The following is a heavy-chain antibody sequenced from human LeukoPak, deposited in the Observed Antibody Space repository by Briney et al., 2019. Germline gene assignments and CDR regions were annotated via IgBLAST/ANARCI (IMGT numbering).Heavy chain of an antibody. CDR2: ISGSSSNT. V-gene: IGHV3-11*06. Sequence: GGSLRLSCAASGFTFSDYYMSWIRQAPGKGLEWVSYISGSSSNTNYADSVKGRFTISRDDAKNSLYLQMNSLRAEDTAVYYCASSAGAAAGLDYWGQGTLVTVSS. CDR1: GFTFSDYY. CDR3: ASSAGAAAGLDY. D-gene: IGHD6-13*01. J-gene: IGHJ4*02.